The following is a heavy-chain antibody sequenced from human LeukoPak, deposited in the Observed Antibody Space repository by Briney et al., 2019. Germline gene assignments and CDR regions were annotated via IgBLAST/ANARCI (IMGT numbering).Heavy chain of an antibody. V-gene: IGHV4-39*07. CDR3: ARDRSYTMVRGVMYYYYYMDV. CDR2: IYYSGST. D-gene: IGHD3-10*01. Sequence: PSETLSLTCTVSGGSISSSSYYWGWIRQPPGKGLEWIGSIYYSGSTYYNPSLKSRVTISVDTSKNQFSLKLSSVTAADTAVYYCARDRSYTMVRGVMYYYYYMDVWGKGTTVTVSS. CDR1: GGSISSSSYY. J-gene: IGHJ6*03.